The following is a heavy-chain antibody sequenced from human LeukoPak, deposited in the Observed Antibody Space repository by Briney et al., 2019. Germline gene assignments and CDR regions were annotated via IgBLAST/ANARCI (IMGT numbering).Heavy chain of an antibody. CDR3: ARQGVYDFWSGYENYYYYMDV. CDR1: GGSFSGYY. J-gene: IGHJ6*03. Sequence: SSETLSLTCAVYGGSFSGYYWSWIRQPPGKGLEWIGEINHSGSTNYNPSLKSRVTISVDTSKNQFSLKLSSVTAADTAVYCCARQGVYDFWSGYENYYYYMDVWGKGTTVTVSS. CDR2: INHSGST. V-gene: IGHV4-34*01. D-gene: IGHD3-3*01.